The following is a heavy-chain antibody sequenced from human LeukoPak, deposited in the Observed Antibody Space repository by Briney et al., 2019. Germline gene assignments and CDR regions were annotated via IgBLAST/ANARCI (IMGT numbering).Heavy chain of an antibody. CDR3: ARSGIAARTDY. V-gene: IGHV4-31*03. Sequence: SETLSLTCTVSGYSISSGYYWGWIRQHPGKGLEWIGYIYYSGSTYYNPSLKSRVTISVDTSKKQFSLKLSSVTAADTAVYYCARSGIAARTDYWGQGTLVTVSS. J-gene: IGHJ4*02. D-gene: IGHD6-13*01. CDR2: IYYSGST. CDR1: GYSISSGYY.